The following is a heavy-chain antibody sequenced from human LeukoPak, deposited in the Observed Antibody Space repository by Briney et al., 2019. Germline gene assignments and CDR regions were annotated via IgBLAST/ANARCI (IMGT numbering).Heavy chain of an antibody. CDR3: ARGGLGDRSGVSFFDY. J-gene: IGHJ4*02. Sequence: SVKVSCKAPRGTFDRCGISWVRGAPGQGLEGRGGVTAIFGRVIYGEKLQGRAASTTDTSTSKAYRELSSVTSEDTGVYYCARGGLGDRSGVSFFDYWGQGTLVAVSS. V-gene: IGHV1-69*05. CDR1: RGTFDRCG. CDR2: VTAIFGRV. D-gene: IGHD3-22*01.